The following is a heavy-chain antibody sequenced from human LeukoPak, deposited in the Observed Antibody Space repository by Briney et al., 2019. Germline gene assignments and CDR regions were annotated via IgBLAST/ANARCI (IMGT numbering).Heavy chain of an antibody. D-gene: IGHD7-27*01. J-gene: IGHJ6*03. V-gene: IGHV3-30-3*01. CDR2: ISYDGSNK. CDR1: GFTFSSYA. Sequence: GGSLRLSCAASGFTFSSYAMHWVRQAPGKGLEWVAVISYDGSNKYYADSVKGRFTISRDNAKNSLYLQMSSLRAEDTAVYYCARVIGVDYYMDVWGKGTTVTVSS. CDR3: ARVIGVDYYMDV.